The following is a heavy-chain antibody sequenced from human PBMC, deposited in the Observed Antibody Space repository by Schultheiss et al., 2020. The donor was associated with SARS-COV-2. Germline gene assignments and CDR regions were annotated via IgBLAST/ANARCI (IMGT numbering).Heavy chain of an antibody. CDR1: GFTFSNAW. D-gene: IGHD2-15*01. J-gene: IGHJ6*02. CDR2: IKSKTDGGTT. CDR3: TTSGYSVYYYYYGMDV. V-gene: IGHV3-15*01. Sequence: GESLKISCAASGFTFSNAWMSWVRQAPGKGLEWVGRIKSKTDGGTTDYAAPVKGRFTISRDDSKNTLYLQMNSLKTEDTAVYYCTTSGYSVYYYYYGMDVWGQGTTVTVS.